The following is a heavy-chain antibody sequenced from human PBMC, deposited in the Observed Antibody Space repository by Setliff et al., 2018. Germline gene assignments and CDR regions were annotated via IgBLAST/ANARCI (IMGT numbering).Heavy chain of an antibody. Sequence: SETLSLTCTVSRGSIGNNAYYWAWIRQPPGKGLEWIGSIYNSGNTYYNSSLKSRVTIFVDTSKNQFSLRLNSVTAADTAIYYCARGRLSFGSYGSGNQWKYYYYMDVWGKGTTVTVSS. CDR3: ARGRLSFGSYGSGNQWKYYYYMDV. CDR2: IYNSGNT. D-gene: IGHD3-10*01. J-gene: IGHJ6*03. V-gene: IGHV4-39*01. CDR1: RGSIGNNAYY.